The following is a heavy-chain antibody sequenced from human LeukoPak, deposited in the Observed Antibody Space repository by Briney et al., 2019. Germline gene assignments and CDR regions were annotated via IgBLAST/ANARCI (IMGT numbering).Heavy chain of an antibody. V-gene: IGHV1-8*01. D-gene: IGHD1-26*01. CDR1: GYTFTSHD. Sequence: ASVKVSCKAYGYTFTSHDINWVRQATGQGLEWMGWMNPNSGYTGYEQKFQGRVTMTRDTSTSTAYMELSSLRSEDTAVYYCLRGVGGDSRFDPWGRGTLVTVSS. J-gene: IGHJ5*02. CDR2: MNPNSGYT. CDR3: LRGVGGDSRFDP.